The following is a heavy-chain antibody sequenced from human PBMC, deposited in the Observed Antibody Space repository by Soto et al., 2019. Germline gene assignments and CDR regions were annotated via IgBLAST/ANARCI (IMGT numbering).Heavy chain of an antibody. CDR2: IIPILGIA. Sequence: SVKVSCKASGGTFSSYTISWVRQAPGQGLEWMGRIIPILGIANYAQKFQGRVTITADKSTSTAYMELSSPRSEDTAVYYCARGVSLSYYDRSGYYYPLNWFDPWG. J-gene: IGHJ5*02. V-gene: IGHV1-69*02. CDR3: ARGVSLSYYDRSGYYYPLNWFDP. D-gene: IGHD3-22*01. CDR1: GGTFSSYT.